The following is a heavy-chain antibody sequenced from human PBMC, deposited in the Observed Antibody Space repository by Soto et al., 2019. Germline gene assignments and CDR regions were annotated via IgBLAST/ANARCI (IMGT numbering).Heavy chain of an antibody. CDR1: GGTFSSYT. J-gene: IGHJ6*03. CDR3: ARDGSKLEMYYYYYTDV. Sequence: QVQLVQSGAEVKTPGSSVKVSCKASGGTFSSYTISWVRQSPGQGLEWMGRIIPILGIANYAQKFQGRVTVTEDKSTSTGYRELSSLRSDDTAVYYCARDGSKLEMYYYYYTDVWGKGPAATVSS. D-gene: IGHD1-1*01. CDR2: IIPILGIA. V-gene: IGHV1-69*08.